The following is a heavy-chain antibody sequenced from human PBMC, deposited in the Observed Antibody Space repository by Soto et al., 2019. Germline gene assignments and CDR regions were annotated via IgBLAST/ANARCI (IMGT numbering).Heavy chain of an antibody. CDR2: IIPIFGTA. CDR3: ATQKNYGDSWYFDL. V-gene: IGHV1-69*12. Sequence: QVQLVQSGAEVKKPGSSVKVSCKASGGTFSSYAISWVRQAPGQGLEWMGGIIPIFGTANYAQKFQGRVPITADASTSTAYMELSSLRSEDTAVYYCATQKNYGDSWYFDLWGRGTLVTVSS. J-gene: IGHJ2*01. CDR1: GGTFSSYA. D-gene: IGHD4-17*01.